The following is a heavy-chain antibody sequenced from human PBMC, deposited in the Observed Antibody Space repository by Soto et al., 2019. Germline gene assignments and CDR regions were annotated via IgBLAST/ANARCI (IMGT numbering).Heavy chain of an antibody. Sequence: QVTVKESGPVLVKPTETLTLTCTDSGFSLSNAGLGVRWIRQPPGKALEWLAHIFSNDEKSYSTSLKSSLTISKDTSKSQVVLTMTNMDPVDTATYYCASTYSTSWYWFDPWGQGTLVTVSS. V-gene: IGHV2-26*04. CDR1: GFSLSNAGLG. CDR2: IFSNDEK. J-gene: IGHJ5*02. CDR3: ASTYSTSWYWFDP. D-gene: IGHD6-13*01.